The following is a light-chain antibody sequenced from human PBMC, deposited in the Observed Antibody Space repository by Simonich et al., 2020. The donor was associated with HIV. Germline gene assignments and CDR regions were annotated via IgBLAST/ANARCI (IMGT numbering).Light chain of an antibody. V-gene: IGKV4-1*01. Sequence: DIVMTQSPDSLAVSLGAMATINCKSSRNILYNSNIKHYLAWFQQKPGQPPKLLIYWASTRESGVPDRFSGSGSGTDFTLTISSLQAEDVAVYCCQQYYSVPITFGQGTRLEIK. CDR3: QQYYSVPIT. CDR2: WAS. J-gene: IGKJ5*01. CDR1: RNILYNSNIKHY.